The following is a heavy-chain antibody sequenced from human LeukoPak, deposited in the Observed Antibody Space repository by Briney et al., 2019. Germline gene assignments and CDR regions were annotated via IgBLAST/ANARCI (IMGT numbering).Heavy chain of an antibody. D-gene: IGHD6-19*01. CDR2: INHSGST. Sequence: KASQTLSLTCTVSGGSISSYYWSWIRQPPGKGLEWIGEINHSGSTNYNPSLKSRVTISVDTSKNQFSLKLSSVTAADTAVYYCASASGWYDWGQGTLVTVSS. CDR3: ASASGWYD. V-gene: IGHV4-34*01. J-gene: IGHJ4*02. CDR1: GGSISSYY.